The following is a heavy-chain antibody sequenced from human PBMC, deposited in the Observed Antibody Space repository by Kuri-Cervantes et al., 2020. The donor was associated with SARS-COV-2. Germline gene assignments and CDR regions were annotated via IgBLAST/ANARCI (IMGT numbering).Heavy chain of an antibody. D-gene: IGHD5-12*01. CDR3: ARCLRTQGYDAFDI. J-gene: IGHJ3*02. Sequence: AASLVTCWASGYSFLSCSMLWVRQAPRRKLEGLGWSNDDNGNTKYSQEFQGRVTITADESTSTVYMELSSLRSEDTAVYYCARCLRTQGYDAFDIWGQGTMVTVSS. CDR2: SNDDNGNT. CDR1: GYSFLSCS. V-gene: IGHV1-3*02.